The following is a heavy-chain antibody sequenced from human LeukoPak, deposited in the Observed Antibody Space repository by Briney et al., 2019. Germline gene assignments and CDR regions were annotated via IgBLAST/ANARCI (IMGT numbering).Heavy chain of an antibody. D-gene: IGHD3-10*01. Sequence: GGSLRLSCAASGFTFSSYAMSWVRQAPGKGLEWVANIKQDGSEKYYVDSVKGRFTISRDNARNSLSLQMNSLRAEDTAVYYCTRDRIGDSLWGQGTLVTVSS. J-gene: IGHJ4*02. CDR1: GFTFSSYA. CDR3: TRDRIGDSL. V-gene: IGHV3-7*01. CDR2: IKQDGSEK.